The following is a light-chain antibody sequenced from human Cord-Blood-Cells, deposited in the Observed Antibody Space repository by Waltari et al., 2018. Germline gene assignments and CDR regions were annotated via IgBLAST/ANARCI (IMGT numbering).Light chain of an antibody. V-gene: IGKV4-1*01. CDR1: QSVLYSSNIKNS. Sequence: DLVMTQSPDSLAVSLGARATINCKSRQSVLYSSNIKNSLAWYQQKPGQPPKLLIYWASTRESGVPDRFSGSGSGTDFTLTISSLQAEDVAVYYCQQYYSTPLTFGGGTKVEIK. CDR3: QQYYSTPLT. CDR2: WAS. J-gene: IGKJ4*01.